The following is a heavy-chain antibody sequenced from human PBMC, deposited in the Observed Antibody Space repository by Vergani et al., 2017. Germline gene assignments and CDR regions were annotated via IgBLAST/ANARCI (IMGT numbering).Heavy chain of an antibody. CDR3: AKDLAV. J-gene: IGHJ4*02. CDR2: ISGSGGST. Sequence: EVQLVESGGALVQLGGPLRLSCASSGFPFSSFAMSWVRQAPGKGLEWFAAISGSGGSTYYADSVKGRFTISRDNSKNTLYLQMNSRRAEDTAVYYCAKDLAVGGQGTLVTVSS. D-gene: IGHD6-19*01. CDR1: GFPFSSFA. V-gene: IGHV3-23*04.